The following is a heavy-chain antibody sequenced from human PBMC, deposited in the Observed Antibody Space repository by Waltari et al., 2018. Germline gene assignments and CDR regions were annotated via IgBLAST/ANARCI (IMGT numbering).Heavy chain of an antibody. D-gene: IGHD6-6*01. J-gene: IGHJ5*02. Sequence: QVQLQESGPGLVKPSETLSLSCTAPGDPLGRYYWGWFRQPPGKGLEWIGYINYSGSTYYNPSLNNRVTISVDTSKNQFSLKLNSVTAADTAVYYCTRYDASSSAGWFDPWGQGTLVTVYS. CDR2: INYSGST. CDR1: GDPLGRYY. V-gene: IGHV4-59*01. CDR3: TRYDASSSAGWFDP.